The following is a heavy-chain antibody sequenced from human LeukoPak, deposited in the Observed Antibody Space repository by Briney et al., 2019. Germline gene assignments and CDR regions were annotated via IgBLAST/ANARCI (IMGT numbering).Heavy chain of an antibody. CDR1: GGTFSRND. CDR2: IMPLFGTA. J-gene: IGHJ4*02. Sequence: SVKVSCKASGGTFSRNDISWVRQAPGQGLEWMGGIMPLFGTAKNAQKFQGRVTITADKSTSTAYMELSSLRSEDAAVYYCASGRTDIVVVPATLRNYYFDYWGQGTLVTVSS. V-gene: IGHV1-69*06. CDR3: ASGRTDIVVVPATLRNYYFDY. D-gene: IGHD2-2*01.